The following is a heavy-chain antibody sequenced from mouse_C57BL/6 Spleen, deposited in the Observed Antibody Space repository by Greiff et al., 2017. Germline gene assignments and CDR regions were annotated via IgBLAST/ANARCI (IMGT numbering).Heavy chain of an antibody. J-gene: IGHJ4*01. Sequence: VQLQQPGAELVMPGASVKLSCKASGYTFTSYWMHWVKQRPGQGLEWIGEIDPSDSYTNYNQKFKGKSTLTVDKSSSTAYMQLSSLTSEDSAVYYCASGGPDAMDYWGQGTSVTVAS. CDR3: ASGGPDAMDY. CDR1: GYTFTSYW. V-gene: IGHV1-69*01. CDR2: IDPSDSYT.